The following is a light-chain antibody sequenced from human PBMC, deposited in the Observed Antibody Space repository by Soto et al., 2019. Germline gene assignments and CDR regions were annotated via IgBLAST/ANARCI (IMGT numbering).Light chain of an antibody. V-gene: IGLV2-14*01. CDR3: SSYTSSFTLVV. J-gene: IGLJ2*01. CDR2: EVS. CDR1: SSDVGGYNY. Sequence: QSALTQPASVSGSPGQSITISCTGTSSDVGGYNYVSWYQQHPGKAPKLMIYEVSNRPSGVSNRFSGSKSGNTASLTISGLQPEDEADYYCSSYTSSFTLVVFGGGTKLTVL.